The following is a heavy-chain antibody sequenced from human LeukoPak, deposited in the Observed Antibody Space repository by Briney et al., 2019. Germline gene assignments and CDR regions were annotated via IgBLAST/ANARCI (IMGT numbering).Heavy chain of an antibody. J-gene: IGHJ6*02. V-gene: IGHV4-31*03. D-gene: IGHD2/OR15-2a*01. CDR1: GGSISSGGYY. CDR3: ARNMKRGSYYYYGMDV. CDR2: IYYSGST. Sequence: PSQTLSLTCTVSGGSISSGGYYWSWIRQHPGKGLEWIGYIYYSGSTNYNPSLKSRVTISVDTSKNQFSLKLSSVTAADTAVYYCARNMKRGSYYYYGMDVWGQGTTVTVSS.